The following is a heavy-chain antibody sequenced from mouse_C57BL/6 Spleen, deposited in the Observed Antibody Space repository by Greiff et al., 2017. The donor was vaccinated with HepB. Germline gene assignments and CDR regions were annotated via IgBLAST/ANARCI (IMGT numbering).Heavy chain of an antibody. V-gene: IGHV5-4*01. Sequence: EVKVVESGGGLVKPGGSLKLSCAASGFTFSSYAMSWVRQTPEKRLEWVATISDGGRYTYYPDNVKGRFTISRDNAKNNLYLQMSHLKSEDTAMYYCARDSDYWGQGTTLTVSS. J-gene: IGHJ2*01. CDR1: GFTFSSYA. CDR2: ISDGGRYT. CDR3: ARDSDY.